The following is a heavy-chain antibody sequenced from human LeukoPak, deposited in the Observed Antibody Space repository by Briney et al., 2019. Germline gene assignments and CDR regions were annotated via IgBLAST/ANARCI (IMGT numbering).Heavy chain of an antibody. V-gene: IGHV1-69*05. D-gene: IGHD3-22*01. CDR2: IMPIFGTA. CDR3: ARDGADYDSSGLHY. J-gene: IGHJ4*02. CDR1: GGTFSSYA. Sequence: EASVKLSCKASGGTFSSYAISWVRQAPGQGLEWMGGIMPIFGTANYAQKFQSRVTITTDESTSTAYMQLSSLRSEDTAVYYCARDGADYDSSGLHYWGQGTLVTVSP.